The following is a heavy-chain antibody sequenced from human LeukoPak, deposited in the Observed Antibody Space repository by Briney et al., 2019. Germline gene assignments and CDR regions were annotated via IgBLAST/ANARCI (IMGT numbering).Heavy chain of an antibody. D-gene: IGHD3-3*01. Sequence: GGSLRLSCTASGFTFSGSAMHWVRQASGKGLEWVGRIRSKANSYATVYAASVKGRFTISRDDSKNTAYLQMNSLKTEDTAVYYCTTDFVSNYYYYYYMDVWGKGTTVTVSS. J-gene: IGHJ6*03. V-gene: IGHV3-73*01. CDR1: GFTFSGSA. CDR2: IRSKANSYAT. CDR3: TTDFVSNYYYYYYMDV.